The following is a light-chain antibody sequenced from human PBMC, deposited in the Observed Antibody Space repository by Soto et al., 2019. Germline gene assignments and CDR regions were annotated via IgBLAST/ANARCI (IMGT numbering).Light chain of an antibody. J-gene: IGKJ2*01. V-gene: IGKV4-1*01. CDR1: QSVLYSSNNKNY. CDR2: WAS. Sequence: DIVMTQSPDSLAVSLGERATINCESSQSVLYSSNNKNYLAWYQQKPGQPPKLLIYWASTRDSGVPDRFSGSGSGTDFTLTISSLQAEDVAVYYCQQYYGSPYTFGQGTKLEIK. CDR3: QQYYGSPYT.